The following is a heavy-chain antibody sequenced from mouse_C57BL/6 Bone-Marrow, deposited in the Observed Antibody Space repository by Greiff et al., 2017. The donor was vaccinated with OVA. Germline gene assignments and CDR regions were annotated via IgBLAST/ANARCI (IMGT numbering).Heavy chain of an antibody. CDR2: INPGSGGT. CDR3: ARQAGLTVPYYFDY. CDR1: GYAFTNYL. V-gene: IGHV1-54*01. Sequence: VQLQQSGAELVRPGTSVKVSCKASGYAFTNYLIEWVKQRPGQGLEWIGVINPGSGGTNYNEKFKGKATLTADKSSSTAYRQLSSLTSEDSAVYFCARQAGLTVPYYFDYWGQGTTLTVSS. J-gene: IGHJ2*01. D-gene: IGHD4-1*01.